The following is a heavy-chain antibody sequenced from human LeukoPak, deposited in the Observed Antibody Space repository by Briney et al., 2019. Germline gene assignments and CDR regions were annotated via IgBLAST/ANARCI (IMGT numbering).Heavy chain of an antibody. V-gene: IGHV4-59*01. CDR3: ARVGSGNYGRFDY. CDR2: IYYSGRT. J-gene: IGHJ4*02. D-gene: IGHD3-10*01. CDR1: GGSISSYY. Sequence: SETLSLTCSVSGGSISSYYWSWIRQPPGKGLEWIGYIYYSGRTSYNPSLKSRVTISIDTSKNQFSLRLSSVTAADTAVYYCARVGSGNYGRFDYWGQGTLVTVSS.